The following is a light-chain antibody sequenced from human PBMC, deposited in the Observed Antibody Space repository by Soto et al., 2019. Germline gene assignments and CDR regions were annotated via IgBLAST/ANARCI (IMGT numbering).Light chain of an antibody. CDR3: QQYANWPKT. CDR1: QSVSSSY. CDR2: GAS. J-gene: IGKJ1*01. Sequence: EIVLTQSPGTLSLSPGERATLSCRASQSVSSSYLAWYQQKPGQAPRLLIYGASSRATGIPDRFSGSGSGTDFTLTISRLEPEDLAVYYCQQYANWPKTFGQGTKVDIK. V-gene: IGKV3-20*01.